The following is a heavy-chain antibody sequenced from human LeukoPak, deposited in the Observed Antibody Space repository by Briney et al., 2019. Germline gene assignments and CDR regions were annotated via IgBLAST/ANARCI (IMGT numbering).Heavy chain of an antibody. J-gene: IGHJ2*01. CDR3: ARDIYKNGYRYFDL. Sequence: GGSLRLSCTASGFIFSTYGMHWVRQAPGKGLEWVAFIQFDGSNEYYADSVKGRFTISRDNSKNTLYLQMDSLRAEDTAVYYCARDIYKNGYRYFDLWGRGTLVTASS. D-gene: IGHD1-1*01. CDR1: GFIFSTYG. CDR2: IQFDGSNE. V-gene: IGHV3-30*02.